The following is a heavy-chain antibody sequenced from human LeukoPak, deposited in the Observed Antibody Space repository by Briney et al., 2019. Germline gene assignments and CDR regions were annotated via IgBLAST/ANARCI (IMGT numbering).Heavy chain of an antibody. J-gene: IGHJ5*02. D-gene: IGHD6-19*01. CDR2: ISSSGSGV. Sequence: GGSLRLSCAASGFTFSDYYMSWIRQAPGKGLEWVSYISSSGSGVYYADSVKGRFTISRDNAKNSLYLQMNSLRAEDTAVYYCARDTSGWNNWFDPWGQGTLVTVSS. CDR3: ARDTSGWNNWFDP. V-gene: IGHV3-11*04. CDR1: GFTFSDYY.